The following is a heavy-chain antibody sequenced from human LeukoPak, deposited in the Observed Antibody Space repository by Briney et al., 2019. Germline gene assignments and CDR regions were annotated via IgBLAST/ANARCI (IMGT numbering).Heavy chain of an antibody. J-gene: IGHJ4*01. V-gene: IGHV3-48*03. CDR1: GFTFSSYE. Sequence: PGGSLRLSCAASGFTFSSYEMNWVRQAPGKGLEWVSYISSSGSTIYYADSVKGRFTISRDNAKNSLYLQMNSLRAEDTAVYYCAREGRGTTTSLDSSYFDYWGQEPWSPSPQ. CDR2: ISSSGSTI. D-gene: IGHD1-26*01. CDR3: AREGRGTTTSLDSSYFDY.